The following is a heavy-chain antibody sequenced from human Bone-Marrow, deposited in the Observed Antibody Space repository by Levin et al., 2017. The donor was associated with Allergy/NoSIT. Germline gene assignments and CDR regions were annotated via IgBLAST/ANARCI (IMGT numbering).Heavy chain of an antibody. CDR3: ARGLGGYDPDPSWFDP. Sequence: GESLKISCAASGFTFDDYGMSWVRQAPGKGLEWVSGINWNGGSTGYADSVKGRFTISRDNAKNSLYLQMNSLRAEDTALYHCARGLGGYDPDPSWFDPWGQGTLVTVSS. V-gene: IGHV3-20*01. J-gene: IGHJ5*02. CDR1: GFTFDDYG. D-gene: IGHD5-12*01. CDR2: INWNGGST.